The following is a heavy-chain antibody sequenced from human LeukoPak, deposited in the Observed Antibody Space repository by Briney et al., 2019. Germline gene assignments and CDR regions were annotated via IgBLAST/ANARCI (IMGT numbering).Heavy chain of an antibody. D-gene: IGHD2-15*01. CDR2: IYYSGST. Sequence: PSEILSLTCTVSGGSISSYYWSWIRQPPGKGLEWIGYIYYSGSTYYNPSLKSRVTISLDTSKNQFSLKLSSVTAADTAVYYCARDIRGSGWYDDWGQGTLVTVSS. CDR1: GGSISSYY. CDR3: ARDIRGSGWYDD. V-gene: IGHV4-59*12. J-gene: IGHJ5*02.